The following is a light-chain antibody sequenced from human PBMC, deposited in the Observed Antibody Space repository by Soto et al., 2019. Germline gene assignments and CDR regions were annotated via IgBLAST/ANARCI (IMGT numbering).Light chain of an antibody. V-gene: IGLV2-8*01. CDR1: SSDVGGYNY. CDR2: EVS. J-gene: IGLJ1*01. Sequence: QSVLTQPPSASGSPGQSVTISCTGTSSDVGGYNYVSWYQQHPGKAPKLMIYEVSNRPSGVPDRFSGSKSGNTASLTVCGLQAEDENDYYCSSYAGSTNFGDFGTRTKLTVL. CDR3: SSYAGSTNFGD.